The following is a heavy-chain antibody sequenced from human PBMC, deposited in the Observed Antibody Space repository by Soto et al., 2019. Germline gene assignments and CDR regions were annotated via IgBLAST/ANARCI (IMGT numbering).Heavy chain of an antibody. J-gene: IGHJ4*02. V-gene: IGHV1-8*01. Sequence: QVQLVQSGAEVKKPGASVKVSCKASGYTFTSYDINWVRQATGQGLEWMGWMNPNSGNTGYAQKFQGRVTMNRNTSISTAYMELSSLRSEYTAVYYCASSRSKRVVTALGYWGQGTLVTVSS. D-gene: IGHD2-15*01. CDR1: GYTFTSYD. CDR3: ASSRSKRVVTALGY. CDR2: MNPNSGNT.